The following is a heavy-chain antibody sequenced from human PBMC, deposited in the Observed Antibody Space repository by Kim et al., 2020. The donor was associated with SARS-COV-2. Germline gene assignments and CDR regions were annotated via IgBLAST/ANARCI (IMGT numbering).Heavy chain of an antibody. CDR3: EKGRGYCTGGSCYSDY. Sequence: GGSLRLSCAASGFTFSSYAMSWVRQAPGKGLEWVSTISGSGDSTYNGDSVQGRFTISRDNSKNTLHLQMSSLRAEDTAVYFYEKGRGYCTGGSCYSDYWGRGTLVTVSS. D-gene: IGHD2-8*02. CDR1: GFTFSSYA. J-gene: IGHJ4*03. CDR2: ISGSGDST. V-gene: IGHV3-23*01.